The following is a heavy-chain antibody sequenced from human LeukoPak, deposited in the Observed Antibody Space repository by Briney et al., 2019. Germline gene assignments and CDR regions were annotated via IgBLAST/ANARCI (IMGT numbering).Heavy chain of an antibody. Sequence: PGRSLRLSCAASGFTFSSHAMHWVRQTPGKGLVWVSSIRGDGGDTTYTDSVKGRFTISRDNAKNTLYLQMNSLRADDTAVYYCAAEHDGFDIWGQGTMVTVSS. CDR2: IRGDGGDT. V-gene: IGHV3-74*01. J-gene: IGHJ3*02. CDR3: AAEHDGFDI. CDR1: GFTFSSHA.